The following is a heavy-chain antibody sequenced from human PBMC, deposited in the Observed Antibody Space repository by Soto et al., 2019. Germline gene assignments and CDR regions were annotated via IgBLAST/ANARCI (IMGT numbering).Heavy chain of an antibody. Sequence: TSETLSLTCSVSGVTMSCCGYSWSWIRRSPGKGPEWIGYIYYSGRTNYNPSLKSRLAMSIDTSKNQFSLKLTSVTAADTAVYYCARANGAYYYGSGSHDHWGQGTLVTVSS. J-gene: IGHJ4*02. D-gene: IGHD3-10*01. CDR1: GVTMSCCGYS. V-gene: IGHV4-61*08. CDR3: ARANGAYYYGSGSHDH. CDR2: IYYSGRT.